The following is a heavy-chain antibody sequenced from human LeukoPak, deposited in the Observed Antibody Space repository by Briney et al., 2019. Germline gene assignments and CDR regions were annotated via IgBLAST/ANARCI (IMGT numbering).Heavy chain of an antibody. CDR3: AVTLKKYYYYYMDV. V-gene: IGHV4-39*01. CDR1: GGSISSPNHY. CDR2: IFSGIT. D-gene: IGHD2-21*02. J-gene: IGHJ6*03. Sequence: SETLSLTCTVSGGSISSPNHYWGWIRPPPGKGLEWIGSIFSGITYYNSSLNSRVTISVDTSKNQFSLELSSVTAADTAVYYCAVTLKKYYYYYMDVWGKGTTVTVSS.